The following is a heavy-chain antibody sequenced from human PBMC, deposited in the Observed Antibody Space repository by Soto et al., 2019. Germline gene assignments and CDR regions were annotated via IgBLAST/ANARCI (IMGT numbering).Heavy chain of an antibody. V-gene: IGHV1-2*02. CDR1: GYTFTGYY. J-gene: IGHJ4*02. D-gene: IGHD6-6*01. CDR3: ASAQKPFEYSSPAY. CDR2: INPNSGGT. Sequence: ASVKVSCKASGYTFTGYYMHWVRQAPGQGLEWMGWINPNSGGTNYAQKFQGRVTMTRDTSISTAYMELSRLRSDDTAVYYCASAQKPFEYSSPAYWGQGTLVPVSS.